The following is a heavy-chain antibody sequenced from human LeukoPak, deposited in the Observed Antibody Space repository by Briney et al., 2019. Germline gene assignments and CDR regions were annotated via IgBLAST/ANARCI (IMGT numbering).Heavy chain of an antibody. D-gene: IGHD5-12*01. CDR1: GGTFSSYA. V-gene: IGHV1-69*01. J-gene: IGHJ4*02. Sequence: GSSVKVSCKASGGTFSSYAISWVRQAPGQGLEWMGGIIPIFGTANYAQKFQGRVTITADESTSTAYMELSSLRSEDTAVYYCARATSIKVATIAAGYWGQGTLVTVSS. CDR3: ARATSIKVATIAAGY. CDR2: IIPIFGTA.